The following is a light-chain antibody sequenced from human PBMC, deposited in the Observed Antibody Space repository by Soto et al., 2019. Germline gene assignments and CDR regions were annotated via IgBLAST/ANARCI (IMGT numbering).Light chain of an antibody. V-gene: IGLV2-8*01. CDR3: SSYGGGNLYVV. Sequence: QSALTQPPSASGSPGQSVTISCTGTSSDVGGYNYVSWYQQHPGKAPKLMIYEVNKRPSGVPNRFSGSKSGNTASLTVSGLQAEDEADYYCSSYGGGNLYVVFGGGTQLTVL. CDR1: SSDVGGYNY. CDR2: EVN. J-gene: IGLJ2*01.